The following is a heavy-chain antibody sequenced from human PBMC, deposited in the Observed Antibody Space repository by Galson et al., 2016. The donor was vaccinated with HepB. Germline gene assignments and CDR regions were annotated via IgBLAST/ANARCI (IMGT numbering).Heavy chain of an antibody. J-gene: IGHJ4*02. Sequence: SVKVSCKAYGDTFSIYAISWVRQAPGQGLEWMGRIIPLRDVPNYAQRFQDRVTITADKSTTTAYMELSSLRSEDTAVYYCARDMDYIDTTGSRYLYFDSWGQGTLVTVSS. CDR2: IIPLRDVP. CDR1: GDTFSIYA. CDR3: ARDMDYIDTTGSRYLYFDS. D-gene: IGHD2/OR15-2a*01. V-gene: IGHV1-69*04.